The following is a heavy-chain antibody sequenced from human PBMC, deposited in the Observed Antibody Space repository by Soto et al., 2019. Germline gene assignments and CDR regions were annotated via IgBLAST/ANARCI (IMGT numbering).Heavy chain of an antibody. J-gene: IGHJ6*02. CDR2: TIPMFGTP. Sequence: QVQLVQSGAEMQQPGASVRVSCKASGGTFSKYAFSWVRQAPGQGLEWLGGTIPMFGTPNYAQKFQGRVAISADESTATVYMELSSLRYEDTAVYFCARPLRERNYDYGLAVWGQWNTVTVSS. CDR3: ARPLRERNYDYGLAV. V-gene: IGHV1-69*01. D-gene: IGHD4-17*01. CDR1: GGTFSKYA.